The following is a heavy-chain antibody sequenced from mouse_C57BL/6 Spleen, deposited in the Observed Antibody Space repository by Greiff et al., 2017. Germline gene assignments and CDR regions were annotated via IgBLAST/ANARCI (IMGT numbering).Heavy chain of an antibody. J-gene: IGHJ3*01. V-gene: IGHV1-82*01. CDR3: ARGGDDPAWFAY. CDR2: IYPGDGDT. CDR1: GYAFSSSW. Sequence: QVQLQQSGPELVKPGASVKISCKASGYAFSSSWMNWVKQRPGKGLEWIGRIYPGDGDTYYNGMFKGKATLTADKSSITAYMQLSSVTSEDSAVYFCARGGDDPAWFAYWGQGTLVTVSA.